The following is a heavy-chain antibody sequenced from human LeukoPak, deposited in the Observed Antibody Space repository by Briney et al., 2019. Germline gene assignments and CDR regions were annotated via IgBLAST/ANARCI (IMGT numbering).Heavy chain of an antibody. CDR3: AKESTDSLYYYMDV. CDR2: ISSSRSYI. D-gene: IGHD1-26*01. J-gene: IGHJ6*03. Sequence: GGSLRLSCAASGFTFSSYSMNWVRQAPGKGLEWVSSISSSRSYIYYADSVKGRFTISRDNAKNSLYLRMNSLRAEDTAVYYCAKESTDSLYYYMDVWGKGTTVTVSS. CDR1: GFTFSSYS. V-gene: IGHV3-21*04.